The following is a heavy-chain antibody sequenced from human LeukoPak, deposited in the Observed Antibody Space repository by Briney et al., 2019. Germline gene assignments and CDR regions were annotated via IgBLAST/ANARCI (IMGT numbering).Heavy chain of an antibody. J-gene: IGHJ4*02. V-gene: IGHV3-7*01. D-gene: IGHD5-12*01. CDR1: GINFRGYW. CDR3: ARDLGHTGYDLYDY. Sequence: EGSLRLSCAVSGINFRGYWMAWVRQAPGKGLEWVANMKQDGSEKYYVDSVKGRFTISRDNAKNSLYLEMNSLRVEDTAVYYCARDLGHTGYDLYDYWGQGTLVTVSS. CDR2: MKQDGSEK.